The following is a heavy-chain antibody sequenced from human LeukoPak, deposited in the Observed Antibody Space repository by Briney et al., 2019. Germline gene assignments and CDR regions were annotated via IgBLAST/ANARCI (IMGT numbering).Heavy chain of an antibody. CDR1: GFTFSSYG. D-gene: IGHD1-26*01. V-gene: IGHV3-23*01. CDR3: TRAVGATWAYYYYMDV. CDR2: ISGSGGST. J-gene: IGHJ6*03. Sequence: PGGSLRLSCAASGFTFSSYGMSWVRQAPGKGLEWVSAISGSGGSTYYADSVKGRFTISRDNSKNTLYLQMNSLRAEDTAVYYCTRAVGATWAYYYYMDVWGKGTTVTVSS.